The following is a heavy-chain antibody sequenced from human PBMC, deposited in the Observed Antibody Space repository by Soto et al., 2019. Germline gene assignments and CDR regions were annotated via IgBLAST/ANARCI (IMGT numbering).Heavy chain of an antibody. V-gene: IGHV1-69*06. J-gene: IGHJ4*02. CDR1: GDTLSRYT. CDR3: ARVRRDGDHLSLYDLDN. CDR2: IITIFGSV. D-gene: IGHD3-3*01. Sequence: QVQLVQSGAEVKKPGSSVKVSCTSSGDTLSRYTISWVRQVPGQGLDWMGGIITIFGSVTYAQKFKDRVTFTEDKSANTAYMELASLRSEDTAVYCCARVRRDGDHLSLYDLDNWGQGTLVTVSS.